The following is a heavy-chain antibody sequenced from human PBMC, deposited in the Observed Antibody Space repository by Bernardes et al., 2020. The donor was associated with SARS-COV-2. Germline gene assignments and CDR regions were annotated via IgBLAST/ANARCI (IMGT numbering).Heavy chain of an antibody. Sequence: GGSLRLSCAASGFTFGDYAMHWVRQAPGKGLEWVSGISWNSGSIGYADSVKGRFTISRDNAKNSLYLQMNSLRAEDTALYYCAKDMDPNRAQRHYYYYGMDVWGQGTTVTVSS. CDR1: GFTFGDYA. CDR3: AKDMDPNRAQRHYYYYGMDV. V-gene: IGHV3-9*01. CDR2: ISWNSGSI. J-gene: IGHJ6*02.